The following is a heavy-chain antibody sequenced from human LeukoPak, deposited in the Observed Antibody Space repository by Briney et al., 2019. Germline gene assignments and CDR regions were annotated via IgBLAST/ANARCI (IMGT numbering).Heavy chain of an antibody. Sequence: PGGSLRLSCAASGFTFSSYAMSWVRQAPGKGREGVSDISGSGGSTYYADSVKGRFTIYRDNSKNTVYVQMNRLRAEDTAIYYCAKDEASGYGLGVGYYYYMDVWGKGTTVTVSS. CDR1: GFTFSSYA. J-gene: IGHJ6*03. D-gene: IGHD5-12*01. V-gene: IGHV3-23*01. CDR2: ISGSGGST. CDR3: AKDEASGYGLGVGYYYYMDV.